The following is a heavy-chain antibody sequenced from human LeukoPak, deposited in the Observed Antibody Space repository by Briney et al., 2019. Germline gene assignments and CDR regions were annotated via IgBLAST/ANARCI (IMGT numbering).Heavy chain of an antibody. CDR1: GITFTSAW. CDR2: IKSKNDGGTT. Sequence: GGSLRLSCAASGITFTSAWMGWVRQAPGKGLEWVGRIKSKNDGGTTDYAAPVRGRFTISTDDSKITPYLQMNNLKIEDTAVYYCTTHGGITIRPPFGFWGQGTLVTVSS. D-gene: IGHD1-14*01. CDR3: TTHGGITIRPPFGF. V-gene: IGHV3-15*01. J-gene: IGHJ4*02.